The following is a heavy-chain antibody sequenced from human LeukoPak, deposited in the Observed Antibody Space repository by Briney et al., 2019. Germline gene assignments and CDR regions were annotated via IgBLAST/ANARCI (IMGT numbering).Heavy chain of an antibody. CDR2: INPSGGST. CDR3: ARGARGDYYHYYIDV. V-gene: IGHV1-46*01. J-gene: IGHJ6*03. CDR1: GYTFTSYY. Sequence: ASVKVSCKASGYTFTSYYMHWVRQAPGQGLEWMGIINPSGGSTSYAQKFQGRVTMTRDISTSTVYMELSSLRSEDTAVYYCARGARGDYYHYYIDVWGNGTTVTISS.